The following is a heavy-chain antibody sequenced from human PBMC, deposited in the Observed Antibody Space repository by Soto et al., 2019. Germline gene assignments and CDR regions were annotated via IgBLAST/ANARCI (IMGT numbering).Heavy chain of an antibody. Sequence: PSETLSLTCAVSSGSIGSSNGWSWVRQPPGKGLEWIGEIYHSGSTNYNPSLKSRVTISVDKSKNQFSLKLSSVTAADTAVYYCARGYCSSTSCYYYYMDVWGKGTTVTVSS. CDR3: ARGYCSSTSCYYYYMDV. D-gene: IGHD2-2*01. CDR1: SGSIGSSNG. J-gene: IGHJ6*03. CDR2: IYHSGST. V-gene: IGHV4-4*02.